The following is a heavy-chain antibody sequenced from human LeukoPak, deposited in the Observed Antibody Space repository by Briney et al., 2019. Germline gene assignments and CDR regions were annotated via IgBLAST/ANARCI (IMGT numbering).Heavy chain of an antibody. D-gene: IGHD6-6*01. J-gene: IGHJ3*02. CDR1: GGSISSGGYY. Sequence: SETLSLTCTVSGGSISSGGYYWSWIRQPPGKGLEWIGYIYHSGSTYYNPSLKSRVTISVDTSKNQFSLKLSSVTAADTAVYYCARLCPAHVARPERADAFDIWGQGTMVTVSS. CDR2: IYHSGST. V-gene: IGHV4-30-2*01. CDR3: ARLCPAHVARPERADAFDI.